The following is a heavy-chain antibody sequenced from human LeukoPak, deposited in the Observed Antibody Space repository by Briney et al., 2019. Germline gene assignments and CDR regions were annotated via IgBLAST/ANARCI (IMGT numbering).Heavy chain of an antibody. Sequence: SETLSLTCTVSGGSISSSSYYWGWIRQPPGKGLEWIGSIYYSGSTYYNPSLKSRVTISVDKSKNQFSLKLSSVTAADTAVYYCARGGSSSHSAVGYWYFDLWGRGTLVTVSS. J-gene: IGHJ2*01. V-gene: IGHV4-39*07. CDR3: ARGGSSSHSAVGYWYFDL. D-gene: IGHD6-13*01. CDR2: IYYSGST. CDR1: GGSISSSSYY.